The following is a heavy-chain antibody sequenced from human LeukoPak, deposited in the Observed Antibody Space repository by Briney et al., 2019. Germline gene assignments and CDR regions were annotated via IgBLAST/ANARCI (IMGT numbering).Heavy chain of an antibody. J-gene: IGHJ6*02. CDR1: GFGFGDFW. CDR2: IKQDGSAK. V-gene: IGHV3-7*01. D-gene: IGHD3-10*01. CDR3: ARERREGLWFGELFRFQYCGLDV. Sequence: PGGSLRLSCAASGFGFGDFWMSWVRQTPGKGLESVANIKQDGSAKEYVDSVKGRFTISRDNAKNSLYLQMNRLRADDTAVYYCARERREGLWFGELFRFQYCGLDVWGQGTPVIVSS.